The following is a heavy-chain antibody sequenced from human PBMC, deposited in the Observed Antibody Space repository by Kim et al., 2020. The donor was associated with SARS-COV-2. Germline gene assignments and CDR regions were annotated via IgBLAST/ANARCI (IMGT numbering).Heavy chain of an antibody. D-gene: IGHD2-21*02. CDR1: GGSISSGGYS. V-gene: IGHV4-30-2*01. Sequence: SETLSLTCAVSGGSISSGGYSWSWIRQPPGKGLEWIGYIYHSGSTYYNPSLKSRVTISVDRSKNQFSLKLSSVTAADTAVYYCARANLVTGYYFDYWGQGTLVTVSS. CDR3: ARANLVTGYYFDY. CDR2: IYHSGST. J-gene: IGHJ4*02.